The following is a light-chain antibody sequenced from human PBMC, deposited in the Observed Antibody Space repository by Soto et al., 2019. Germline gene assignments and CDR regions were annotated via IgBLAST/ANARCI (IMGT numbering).Light chain of an antibody. CDR2: LGS. CDR1: QSLLHSNGYNY. J-gene: IGKJ1*01. Sequence: IVMTQSPLSLPVTPGEPACISCRPSQSLLHSNGYNYLDWYLQKPGQSPQLLIYLGSNRASGVPGRFSGSGSGTDFTLKISRVEAEDVGIYYCMQALQTQTVGQGTKVDIK. V-gene: IGKV2-28*01. CDR3: MQALQTQT.